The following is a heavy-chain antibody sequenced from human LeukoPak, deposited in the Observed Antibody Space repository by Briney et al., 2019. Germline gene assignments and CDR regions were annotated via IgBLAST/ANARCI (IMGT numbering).Heavy chain of an antibody. CDR1: GLRLSDYY. CDR3: ATNLIGAGEYFQQ. Sequence: PGWSLTLSCVASGLRLSDYYVSWIRPAPGKGLQWVSYISSGGDIMHYADSVKGRFTSSRDNAKNSGYLEMNSLGAEHTAVYYCATNLIGAGEYFQQWGEGTLVTVSS. V-gene: IGHV3-11*01. CDR2: ISSGGDIM. D-gene: IGHD2/OR15-2a*01. J-gene: IGHJ1*01.